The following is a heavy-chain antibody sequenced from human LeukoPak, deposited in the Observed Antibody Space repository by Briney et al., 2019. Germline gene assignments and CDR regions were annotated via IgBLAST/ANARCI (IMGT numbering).Heavy chain of an antibody. CDR1: GFTFSHYS. Sequence: GGSLRLSCAASGFTFSHYSMHWVRQAPGKGLEYVSAINSNGDVTYYANSVKGRFTISRDNSKNTLYLQMGNLRPEDMAVYYCARDPGRSPDYWGQGTLVTVSS. J-gene: IGHJ4*02. CDR3: ARDPGRSPDY. D-gene: IGHD1-26*01. CDR2: INSNGDVT. V-gene: IGHV3-64*01.